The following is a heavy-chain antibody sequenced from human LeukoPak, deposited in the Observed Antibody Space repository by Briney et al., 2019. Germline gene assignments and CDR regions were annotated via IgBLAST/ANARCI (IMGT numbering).Heavy chain of an antibody. CDR2: IYYSGST. V-gene: IGHV4-39*01. J-gene: IGHJ6*02. CDR3: ARAGYDFWSGYPNYYGMDV. D-gene: IGHD3-3*01. CDR1: GGSISSSSYY. Sequence: SETLSLTCTVSGGSISSSSYYWGWIRQPPGKGLEWIGSIYYSGSTYYNPSLKSRVTISVDTSKNQFSLKLSSVTAADTAVYYCARAGYDFWSGYPNYYGMDVWGQGTTVTVSS.